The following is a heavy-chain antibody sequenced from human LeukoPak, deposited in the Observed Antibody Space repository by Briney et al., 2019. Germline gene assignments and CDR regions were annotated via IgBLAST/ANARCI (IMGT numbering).Heavy chain of an antibody. CDR3: ASLTVRGVPGVDY. J-gene: IGHJ4*02. CDR1: GFTFSSYA. D-gene: IGHD3-10*01. V-gene: IGHV3-23*01. CDR2: ITASGGST. Sequence: GGFLRLSCAASGFTFSSYAMNWVRQAPGKGLEWVSGITASGGSTYYADSVKGRFTISRDNSKNTLYLQMNSLRAEDTAVYYCASLTVRGVPGVDYWGQGTLVTVSS.